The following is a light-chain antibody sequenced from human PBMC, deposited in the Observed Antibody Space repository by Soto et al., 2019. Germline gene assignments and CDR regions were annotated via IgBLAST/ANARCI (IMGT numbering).Light chain of an antibody. CDR1: QSISSW. CDR2: KAS. V-gene: IGKV1-5*03. J-gene: IGKJ1*01. CDR3: QQHTSWWT. Sequence: DIPMTPSPSPPSASVGDRVTITFRASQSISSWLAWYQQKPGKAPKLLIYKASSLESGVPSRFSGSGSGTEFTLTISSLQPDDFATYHCQQHTSWWTFGQGTKVDIK.